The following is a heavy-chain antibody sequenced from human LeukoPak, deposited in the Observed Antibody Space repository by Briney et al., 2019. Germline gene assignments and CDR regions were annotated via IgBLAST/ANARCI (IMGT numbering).Heavy chain of an antibody. V-gene: IGHV3-7*01. CDR3: ARDAVLLWFGELSDYFDY. CDR1: GFTFSSYW. Sequence: GGSLRLSCAASGFTFSSYWMSWFRQAPGKGLEWVANIKQDGSEKYYVDSVKGRFTISRDNAKNSLYLQMNSLRAEDTAVYYCARDAVLLWFGELSDYFDYWGQGTLVTVSS. D-gene: IGHD3-10*01. J-gene: IGHJ4*02. CDR2: IKQDGSEK.